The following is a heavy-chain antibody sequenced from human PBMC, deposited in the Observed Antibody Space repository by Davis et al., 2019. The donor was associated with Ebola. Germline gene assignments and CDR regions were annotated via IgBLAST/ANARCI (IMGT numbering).Heavy chain of an antibody. J-gene: IGHJ4*02. D-gene: IGHD2-21*02. CDR1: GFTFSSYG. CDR3: ARGYSPKCRGGDCVNDF. Sequence: AGSLSLSCAASGFTFSSYGMHWVRQAPGKGLEWVANIKQDGSEKYYVDSVKGRFTISRNNAKNSLYLQMNSLRAEDTAVYYCARGYSPKCRGGDCVNDFWGQGTLVTVST. CDR2: IKQDGSEK. V-gene: IGHV3-7*03.